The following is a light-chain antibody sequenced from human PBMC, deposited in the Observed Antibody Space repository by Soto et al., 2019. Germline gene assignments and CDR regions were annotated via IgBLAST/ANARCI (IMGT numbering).Light chain of an antibody. Sequence: QSVLTQPPSASGTPGQRVTISCSGSSSNIGTNPVNWYQQLPGTAPKLLIYTTNQRPSGVPDRFSGSKSGTSASLAISGLQSEDEADYYCAAWDDSLNGPYVVFGGGTKVTVL. V-gene: IGLV1-44*01. CDR2: TTN. CDR3: AAWDDSLNGPYVV. J-gene: IGLJ2*01. CDR1: SSNIGTNP.